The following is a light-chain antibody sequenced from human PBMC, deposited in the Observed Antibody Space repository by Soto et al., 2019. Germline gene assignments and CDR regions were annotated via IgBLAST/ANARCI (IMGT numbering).Light chain of an antibody. V-gene: IGKV3-20*01. CDR1: RSFSSSY. Sequence: EIVLTQSPGTLSLSPGERATLSCRASRSFSSSYLGWYQQKPGQAPRLLIYAASSRATGIPDRFSGSGSGTDFTLTISRLEPEDSAVYYCQQYGSSPPYTFGHGTKLEIK. J-gene: IGKJ2*01. CDR3: QQYGSSPPYT. CDR2: AAS.